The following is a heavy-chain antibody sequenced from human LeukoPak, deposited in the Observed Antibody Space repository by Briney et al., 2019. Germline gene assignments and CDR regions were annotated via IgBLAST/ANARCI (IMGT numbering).Heavy chain of an antibody. J-gene: IGHJ4*02. V-gene: IGHV4-59*08. D-gene: IGHD4-23*01. CDR1: GGSISRYY. Sequence: SSETLSLTCTVSGGSISRYYWSWIRRPPGKGLEWIGYVSYSGSTNYNPSLKSRVTISVDTSKNQFSLKLSSVAAADTAVYYCARYTVVTRDFDYWGQGTLVTVSS. CDR3: ARYTVVTRDFDY. CDR2: VSYSGST.